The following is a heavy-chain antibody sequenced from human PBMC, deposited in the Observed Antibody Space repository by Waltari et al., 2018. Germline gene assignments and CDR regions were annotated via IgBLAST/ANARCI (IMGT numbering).Heavy chain of an antibody. CDR3: ARGGAAAGNNWFDP. J-gene: IGHJ5*02. V-gene: IGHV1-8*01. Sequence: QVQLVQSGAEVQKPGASVKVSCKASGYTFTSYDINWVLQATGQGLEGMGWMNPNRGNTGYAQKFQGRVTMTRNPSISTAYMELSSLRSEDTAVYYCARGGAAAGNNWFDPWGQGTLVTVSS. D-gene: IGHD6-13*01. CDR1: GYTFTSYD. CDR2: MNPNRGNT.